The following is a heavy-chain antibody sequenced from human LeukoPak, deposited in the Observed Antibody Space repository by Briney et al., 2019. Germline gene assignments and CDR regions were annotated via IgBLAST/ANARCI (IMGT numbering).Heavy chain of an antibody. J-gene: IGHJ4*02. CDR3: ARLVYRYGCNCFDY. CDR1: GFTVRSNY. Sequence: GGSLRHSCAASGFTVRSNYMSWVRQALGKGLGWVSVIYSGGSTYYADSAKGRFTISRDNSKNRLYLQMNSLRAEETTVYYCARLVYRYGCNCFDYWGEGTLVSVSS. CDR2: IYSGGST. V-gene: IGHV3-53*01. D-gene: IGHD5-18*01.